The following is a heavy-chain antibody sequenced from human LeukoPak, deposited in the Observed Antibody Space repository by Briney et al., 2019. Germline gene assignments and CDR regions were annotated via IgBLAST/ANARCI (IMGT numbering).Heavy chain of an antibody. D-gene: IGHD2-2*01. Sequence: GGSLRLSCAASGFTFSSYSMNWVRQAPGKGLEWVGRIKSKTDGGTTDYAAPVKGRFTVSRDDSKNTLYLQMNSLKTEDTAVYYCTTGYCSSTSCPKAWGQGTLVTVSS. CDR1: GFTFSSYS. CDR3: TTGYCSSTSCPKA. CDR2: IKSKTDGGTT. J-gene: IGHJ4*02. V-gene: IGHV3-15*01.